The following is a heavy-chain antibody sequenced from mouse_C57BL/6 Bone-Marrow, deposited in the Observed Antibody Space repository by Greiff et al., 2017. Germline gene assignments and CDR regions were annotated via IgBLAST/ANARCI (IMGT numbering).Heavy chain of an antibody. V-gene: IGHV5-16*01. D-gene: IGHD1-1*01. J-gene: IGHJ2*01. CDR1: GFTFSDYY. Sequence: EVHLVESEGGLVQPGSSMKLSCTASGFTFSDYYMAWVRQVPEKGLEWVANINYDGSSTYYLDSLKSRFIISRDNAKNILYLQMSSLKSEDTATYYCARITTVVAGDFDYWGQGTTLTVSS. CDR2: INYDGSST. CDR3: ARITTVVAGDFDY.